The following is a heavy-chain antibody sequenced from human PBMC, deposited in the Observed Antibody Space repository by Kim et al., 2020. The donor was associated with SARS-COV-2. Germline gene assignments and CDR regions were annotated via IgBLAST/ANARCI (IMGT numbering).Heavy chain of an antibody. CDR3: TRLDDYGDYPYYYYGMDV. V-gene: IGHV3-49*03. CDR1: GFTFGDYA. CDR2: IRSKAYGGTT. J-gene: IGHJ6*02. Sequence: GWSLRLSCTASGFTFGDYAMSWFRQAPGKGLEWVGFIRSKAYGGTTEYAASVKGRFTISRDDSKSIAYLQMNSLKTEDTAVYYCTRLDDYGDYPYYYYGMDVWGQGTTVTVSS. D-gene: IGHD4-17*01.